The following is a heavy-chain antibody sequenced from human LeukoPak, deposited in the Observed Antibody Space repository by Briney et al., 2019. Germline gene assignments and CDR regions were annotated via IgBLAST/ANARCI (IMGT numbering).Heavy chain of an antibody. CDR2: LSYDGSNK. CDR3: ARDVHLGELSGDTGGMDV. CDR1: GFTFSSYA. Sequence: GGSLRLSCAASGFTFSSYAMHWVRQAPGKGLEWVAVLSYDGSNKYYADSVKGRFTISRDNSKNTLYLQMNSLRAEDTAVYYCARDVHLGELSGDTGGMDVWGKGTTVTVSS. V-gene: IGHV3-30*04. J-gene: IGHJ6*04. D-gene: IGHD3-16*02.